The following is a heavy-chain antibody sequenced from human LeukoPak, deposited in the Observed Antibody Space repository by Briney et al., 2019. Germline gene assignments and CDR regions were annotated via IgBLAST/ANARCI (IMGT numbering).Heavy chain of an antibody. D-gene: IGHD3-3*01. CDR2: INHSGST. Sequence: KPSETLSLTCAVYGGSFSGYYWSWIRQPPGKGLEWIGEINHSGSTNYNPSLKSRVTISVDTSKNQFSLKLSSVPAADTAVYYCARRSFPYYDFWSGWYNWFDPWGQGTLVTVSS. V-gene: IGHV4-34*01. CDR3: ARRSFPYYDFWSGWYNWFDP. J-gene: IGHJ5*02. CDR1: GGSFSGYY.